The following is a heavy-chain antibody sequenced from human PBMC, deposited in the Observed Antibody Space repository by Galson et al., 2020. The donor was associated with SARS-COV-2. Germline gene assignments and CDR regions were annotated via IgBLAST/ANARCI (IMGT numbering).Heavy chain of an antibody. CDR1: GFTFSSYT. CDR2: ITSSSTYI. V-gene: IGHV3-21*01. D-gene: IGHD6-13*01. Sequence: GASLKISCAASGFTFSSYTMNWVRHVPGKGLEWVSSITSSSTYINYADSVKGRFTISRDNAKNSLYLQMNSLRAGDTAVYFCARTGTPHYYYSYYMDVWGKGTTVTVSS. J-gene: IGHJ6*03. CDR3: ARTGTPHYYYSYYMDV.